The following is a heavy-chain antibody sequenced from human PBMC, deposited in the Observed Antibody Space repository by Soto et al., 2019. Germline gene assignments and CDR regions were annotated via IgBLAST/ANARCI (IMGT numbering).Heavy chain of an antibody. Sequence: SETLSVTCVVSGGSLSDYFWSWIRQPPGMALEWIGEINHLGSINYNPSLKSRVTMSVDTSKNQFSLTLSSVTAADTAAYYCATRVVVVAATLSGNWFDPWGQGTLVTVSS. CDR2: INHLGSI. D-gene: IGHD2-15*01. CDR1: GGSLSDYF. J-gene: IGHJ5*02. CDR3: ATRVVVVAATLSGNWFDP. V-gene: IGHV4-34*01.